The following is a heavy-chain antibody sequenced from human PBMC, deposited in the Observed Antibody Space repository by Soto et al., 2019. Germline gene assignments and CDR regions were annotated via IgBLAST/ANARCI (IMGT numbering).Heavy chain of an antibody. D-gene: IGHD3-9*01. V-gene: IGHV3-23*01. CDR1: GFTFNTYA. J-gene: IGHJ6*02. Sequence: GRSLRLSCAASGFTFNTYAMSWVRQAPGQGLEWVSAISGSGFSTYYADSVKGRFSISSDSSKNTLFLQMNSLRADDTAVYFCVTLTFARHFDTRGQGPTVTVSS. CDR3: VTLTFARHFDT. CDR2: ISGSGFST.